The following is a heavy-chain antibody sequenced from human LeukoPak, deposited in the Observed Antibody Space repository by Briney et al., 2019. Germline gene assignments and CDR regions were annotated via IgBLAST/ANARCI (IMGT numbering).Heavy chain of an antibody. CDR2: INHSGST. V-gene: IGHV4-34*01. CDR3: ARVCDDSSTNAFDI. D-gene: IGHD3-22*01. Sequence: SETLSLTCAVYGGSFSGYYWSWIRQPPGKGLEWIGEINHSGSTNYNPSLKSRVTISVDTSKNQFSLKLSSVTAADTAVYYCARVCDDSSTNAFDIWGQGTMATVSS. CDR1: GGSFSGYY. J-gene: IGHJ3*02.